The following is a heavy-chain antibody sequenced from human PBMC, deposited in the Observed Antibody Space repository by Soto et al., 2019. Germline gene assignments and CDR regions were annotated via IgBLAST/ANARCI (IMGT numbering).Heavy chain of an antibody. CDR2: ICHDGNNK. J-gene: IGHJ6*02. V-gene: IGHV3-33*01. CDR1: GFTFSNYG. Sequence: QVQLVESGGGVVQPGRSLRLSCAASGFTFSNYGMHWVRQAPGKGLEWVAIICHDGNNKYYADSVRGRFIISRDNSKKGLYLQMSSLRAEDAAVYYCASDLVGASDSYGLAVWGQGTPVTVSS. CDR3: ASDLVGASDSYGLAV. D-gene: IGHD1-26*01.